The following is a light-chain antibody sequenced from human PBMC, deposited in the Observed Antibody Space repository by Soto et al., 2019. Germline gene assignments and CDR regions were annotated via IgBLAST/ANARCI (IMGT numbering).Light chain of an antibody. CDR1: QSVTSN. CDR3: QQYNNWPLT. J-gene: IGKJ4*01. V-gene: IGKV3-15*01. Sequence: EIVFTHSPVTLSVSPGGRATLSCRASQSVTSNLAWYQQKPGQAPRLLIYGASTRATGIPARFSGSGSGTEFTLTISSLQSEDFSIYYCQQYNNWPLTFGGGTKVDIK. CDR2: GAS.